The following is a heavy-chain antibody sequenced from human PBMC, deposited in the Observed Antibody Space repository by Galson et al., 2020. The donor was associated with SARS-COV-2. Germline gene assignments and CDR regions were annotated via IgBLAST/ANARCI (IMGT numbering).Heavy chain of an antibody. CDR1: GFSFNSYA. J-gene: IGHJ4*02. CDR3: ARDGTYSSSSPFDY. V-gene: IGHV3-30*06. Sequence: GGSLRLSCAASGFSFNSYAMHWVRQAPGKGLEWVAVISYDGSNKYYADSVKGRFTISRDNSKNTLYLQMNSLRAEDTAVYYCARDGTYSSSSPFDYWGQGTLVTVSS. D-gene: IGHD6-6*01. CDR2: ISYDGSNK.